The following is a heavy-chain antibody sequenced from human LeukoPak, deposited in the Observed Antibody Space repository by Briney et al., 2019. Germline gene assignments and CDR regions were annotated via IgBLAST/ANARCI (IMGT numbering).Heavy chain of an antibody. J-gene: IGHJ4*02. CDR1: GFTFSSST. D-gene: IGHD2-15*01. V-gene: IGHV3-30*04. Sequence: GGSLRLSCAASGFTFSSSTMHWVRQAPGKGLEWVAVMSYDGRNKDYADSVKGRSTISRDNSKNALYLQMNSLRPEDTAVYYCARERYLGGTYLNFDYWGQGTLVTVSS. CDR2: MSYDGRNK. CDR3: ARERYLGGTYLNFDY.